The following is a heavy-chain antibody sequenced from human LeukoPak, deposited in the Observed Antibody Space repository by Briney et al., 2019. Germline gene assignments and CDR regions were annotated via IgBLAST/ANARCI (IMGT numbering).Heavy chain of an antibody. CDR1: GGTFSSYA. D-gene: IGHD5-18*01. Sequence: ASVKVSCKASGGTFSSYAISWVRQAPGQGLEWMGGIIPIFGTANYAQKFQGRVTITADKSTSTAYMELSSLRSEDTAVYYCARDVDTAMAFDYWGQGTLVTVSS. V-gene: IGHV1-69*06. CDR2: IIPIFGTA. J-gene: IGHJ4*02. CDR3: ARDVDTAMAFDY.